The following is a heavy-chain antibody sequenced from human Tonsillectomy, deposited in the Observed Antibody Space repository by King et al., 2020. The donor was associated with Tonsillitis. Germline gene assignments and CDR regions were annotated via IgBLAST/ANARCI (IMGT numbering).Heavy chain of an antibody. J-gene: IGHJ6*02. CDR1: GYTFSSYY. Sequence: QLVQSGAEVKKPGASVKVSCKASGYTFSSYYIYWVRQAPGQGPEWMAIINPTSGSTTYAQRFQGRVTVTSDTSTTTAYMEVTSLRSEDTAVYYCSRARAAGFGSTWSWKSAMDVWGQGTTVTVSS. CDR3: SRARAAGFGSTWSWKSAMDV. V-gene: IGHV1-46*03. CDR2: INPTSGST. D-gene: IGHD6-13*01.